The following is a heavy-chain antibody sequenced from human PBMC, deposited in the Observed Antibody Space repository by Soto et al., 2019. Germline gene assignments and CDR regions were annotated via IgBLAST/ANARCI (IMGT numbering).Heavy chain of an antibody. V-gene: IGHV3-30*18. D-gene: IGHD5-18*01. J-gene: IGHJ4*02. Sequence: QVQLVESGGGVVQPGRSLRLSCAASGVTFSSYGMHWVRQAPGKGLEWVAVISYDGTNKYYADSVKRRFTISRDDSKNTLYLQMNSLRPEDTAVYYCAKGKATRGYSFLVDYWGQGTLVTVSS. CDR2: ISYDGTNK. CDR1: GVTFSSYG. CDR3: AKGKATRGYSFLVDY.